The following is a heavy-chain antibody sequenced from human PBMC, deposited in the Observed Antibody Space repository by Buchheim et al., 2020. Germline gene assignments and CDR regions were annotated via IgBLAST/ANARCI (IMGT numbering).Heavy chain of an antibody. CDR3: VGDPPNSGYAVDC. V-gene: IGHV3-33*08. Sequence: QMQLVESGGGVVQPGKSLRLSCAVAGFNFSNYAMHWVRQAPGKGLEWVAFIWYDGSHKYYADSVKGRFTISRDNHNNMLYLQMNSLLGEKTAVYYGVGDPPNSGYAVDCWGQGNL. CDR1: GFNFSNYA. D-gene: IGHD5-12*01. J-gene: IGHJ4*02. CDR2: IWYDGSHK.